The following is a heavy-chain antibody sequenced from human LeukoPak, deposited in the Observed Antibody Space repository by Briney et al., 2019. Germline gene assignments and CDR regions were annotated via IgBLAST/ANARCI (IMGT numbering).Heavy chain of an antibody. Sequence: SETLSLTCTVSGGSISSSRYYWGWIRQPPGKGLEWIGSIYYSGSTYYNPSLKSRVTISVDTSKNQFSLKLSSVTAADTAVYYCARDFTIFGVANHRDYWGQGTLVTVSS. D-gene: IGHD3-3*01. J-gene: IGHJ4*02. V-gene: IGHV4-39*02. CDR1: GGSISSSRYY. CDR3: ARDFTIFGVANHRDY. CDR2: IYYSGST.